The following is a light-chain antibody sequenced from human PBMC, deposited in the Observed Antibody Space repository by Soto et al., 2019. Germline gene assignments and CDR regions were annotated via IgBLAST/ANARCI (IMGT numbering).Light chain of an antibody. J-gene: IGKJ2*01. CDR3: QQSYSTPPMYT. Sequence: DIQMTQSPSSLSASVGDRVTITCRASQSISSYLNWYQQKPGKAPKLLIYAASSLQSGVPSRFSGSGSGTDFTLTISSLQPEDFVTYYCQQSYSTPPMYTFVHGTKLDIK. CDR1: QSISSY. V-gene: IGKV1-39*01. CDR2: AAS.